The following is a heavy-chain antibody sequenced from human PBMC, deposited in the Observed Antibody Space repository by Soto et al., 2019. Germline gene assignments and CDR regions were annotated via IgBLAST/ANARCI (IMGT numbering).Heavy chain of an antibody. J-gene: IGHJ3*02. Sequence: ASVKVSCKASGYTFTSYGSSWVRQAPGQGLEWMGWISAYNGNTNYAQKLQGRVTMTTDTSTSTAYMELRSLRSDDTAVYYCARGGYYDFWSGYYPYDAFDIWGQGTMVTVSS. CDR1: GYTFTSYG. CDR3: ARGGYYDFWSGYYPYDAFDI. V-gene: IGHV1-18*01. D-gene: IGHD3-3*01. CDR2: ISAYNGNT.